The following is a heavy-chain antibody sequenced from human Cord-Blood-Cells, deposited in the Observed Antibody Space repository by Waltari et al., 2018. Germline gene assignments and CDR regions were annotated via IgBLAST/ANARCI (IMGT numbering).Heavy chain of an antibody. CDR3: ARSNYYYYMDV. J-gene: IGHJ6*03. V-gene: IGHV1-2*02. Sequence: QVQLVQSGAEVKKHGASVKVSCTPSGYIFSGTKKLWVRQAPGQGLEWRGWINPNSGGTNYAQKFQGRVTRTRDTSISTAYMELSRLRSDDTAVYYCARSNYYYYMDVWGKGTTVTVSS. CDR2: INPNSGGT. CDR1: GYIFSGTK.